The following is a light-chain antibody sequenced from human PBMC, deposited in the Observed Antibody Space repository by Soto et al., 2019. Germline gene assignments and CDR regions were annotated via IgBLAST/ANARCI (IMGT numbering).Light chain of an antibody. V-gene: IGLV3-21*04. CDR2: FDV. J-gene: IGLJ3*02. Sequence: SYELTQSQSVSAAPGKTARITCGGKNLGGKSVHWYQQKPGQAPVLVINFDVDRPSGIPERFSGSNSGNTATLSITRVEAGDEADYYCQVWDSDHWVFGGGTKLTVL. CDR1: NLGGKS. CDR3: QVWDSDHWV.